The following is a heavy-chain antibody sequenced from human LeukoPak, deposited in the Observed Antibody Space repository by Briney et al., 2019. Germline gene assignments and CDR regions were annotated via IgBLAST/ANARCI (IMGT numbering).Heavy chain of an antibody. Sequence: PSETLSLTCAVHGGSFSGYYWSWIRQPPEKGLEWIGEINHSGSTNYNPSLKSRVTISVDTSKNQFSLKLSSVTAADTAVYYCARHRCSGGSCYPMNWFDPWGQGTLVTVSS. CDR1: GGSFSGYY. J-gene: IGHJ5*02. CDR3: ARHRCSGGSCYPMNWFDP. V-gene: IGHV4-34*01. D-gene: IGHD2-15*01. CDR2: INHSGST.